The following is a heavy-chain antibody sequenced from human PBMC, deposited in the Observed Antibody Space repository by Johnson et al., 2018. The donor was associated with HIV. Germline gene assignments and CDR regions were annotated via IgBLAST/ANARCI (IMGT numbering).Heavy chain of an antibody. CDR3: ARRGGTGYSEPFDI. Sequence: QVQLVESGGGLVKPGGSLRLSCAASGFIFSDYYMSWIRQAPGKGLAWVSYISSGGSGMNYADSVKGRFTVSRDNAKKSLYLQMDSLRVDDTAIYYCARRGGTGYSEPFDIWGQGTMVTVSS. V-gene: IGHV3-11*04. CDR2: ISSGGSGM. J-gene: IGHJ3*02. D-gene: IGHD2-15*01. CDR1: GFIFSDYY.